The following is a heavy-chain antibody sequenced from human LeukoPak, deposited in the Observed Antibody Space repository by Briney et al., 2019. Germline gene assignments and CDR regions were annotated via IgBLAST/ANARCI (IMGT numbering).Heavy chain of an antibody. J-gene: IGHJ6*02. CDR1: GFTFSSYW. CDR2: IKQDGSEK. CDR3: ARRATVTPYYYYYYGMDV. Sequence: PGGSLRLSCAASGFTFSSYWMSWVRQAPGKGLEWVANIKQDGSEKYYVDSVKGRFTISRDNAKNSLYLQMNSLRAEDTAVYYCARRATVTPYYYYYYGMDVWGQGTTVTVSS. V-gene: IGHV3-7*03. D-gene: IGHD4-11*01.